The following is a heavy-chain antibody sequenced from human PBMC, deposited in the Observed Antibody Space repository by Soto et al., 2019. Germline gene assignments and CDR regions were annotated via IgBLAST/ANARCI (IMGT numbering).Heavy chain of an antibody. V-gene: IGHV1-69*01. CDR1: GGTFNNYG. J-gene: IGHJ6*02. Sequence: QVQLVQSGAEVKKPGSSVKVSCKASGGTFNNYGMGWVRQAPGQGLEWMGGIIPMIGRTNYAQKFQGRLTLTADASRSTAYMELRSLRSDDTAVYYCASWDYDVLTGYSYDDWGQGTTVTVSS. CDR2: IIPMIGRT. D-gene: IGHD3-9*01. CDR3: ASWDYDVLTGYSYDD.